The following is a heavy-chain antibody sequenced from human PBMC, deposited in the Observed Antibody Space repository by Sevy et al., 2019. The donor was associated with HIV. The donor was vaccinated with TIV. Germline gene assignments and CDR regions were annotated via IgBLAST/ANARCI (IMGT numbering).Heavy chain of an antibody. CDR1: GFNFSSYG. J-gene: IGHJ3*02. Sequence: GETLKISCAASGFNFSSYGMQWVRQAPGKGLEWVAVISYDGSSKYYAESVKGRFTISRDNSKNTLYLQISSLRAEDTAVYYCAKESGSYYDFWSGHDAFDIWGQGTMVTVSS. V-gene: IGHV3-30*18. CDR3: AKESGSYYDFWSGHDAFDI. CDR2: ISYDGSSK. D-gene: IGHD3-3*01.